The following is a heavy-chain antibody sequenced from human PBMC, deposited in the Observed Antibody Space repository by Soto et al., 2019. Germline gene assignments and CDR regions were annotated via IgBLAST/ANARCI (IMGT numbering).Heavy chain of an antibody. V-gene: IGHV3-30*18. D-gene: IGHD2-8*01. Sequence: HPGGSLRLSCAASGFTFSSYGMHWVRQAPGKGLEWVAVISYDGSNKYYADSVKGRFTISRDNSKNTLYLQMNSLRAEDTAVYYCAKDLGYCTNGVCYTWVNYYYYGMDVWGQGTTVTVSS. CDR1: GFTFSSYG. CDR3: AKDLGYCTNGVCYTWVNYYYYGMDV. CDR2: ISYDGSNK. J-gene: IGHJ6*02.